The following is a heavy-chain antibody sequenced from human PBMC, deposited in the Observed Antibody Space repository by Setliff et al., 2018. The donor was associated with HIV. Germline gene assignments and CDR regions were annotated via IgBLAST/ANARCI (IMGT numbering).Heavy chain of an antibody. Sequence: SETLSLTCSVSSGSISSTSSYWGWIRQPPGKGLEWIVSVYYSGTTYYNPSLKSRVTISVDTSKSQFSLQLNSMTAADTALYYCARHRYNWYFDVWVPETLLVTVSS. CDR1: SGSISSTSSY. CDR3: ARHRYNWYFDV. D-gene: IGHD1-26*01. J-gene: IGHJ2*01. V-gene: IGHV4-39*01. CDR2: VYYSGTT.